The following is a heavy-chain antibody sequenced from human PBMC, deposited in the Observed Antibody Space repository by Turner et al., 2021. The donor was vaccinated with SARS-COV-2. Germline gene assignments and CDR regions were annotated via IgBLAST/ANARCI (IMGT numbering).Heavy chain of an antibody. J-gene: IGHJ6*02. D-gene: IGHD6-19*01. CDR2: FDPEDGET. V-gene: IGHV1-24*01. Sequence: QVQLVQSGAEVKKPGASVKVSCKVSGYTLTELSMHWVRQAPGKGLEWMGGFDPEDGETIYAQKFQGRVTMTEDKSTDTAYMELSSLRSEDTAVYYCATGVAVAGTPSDYYYYYGMDVWGQGTTVTVSS. CDR3: ATGVAVAGTPSDYYYYYGMDV. CDR1: GYTLTELS.